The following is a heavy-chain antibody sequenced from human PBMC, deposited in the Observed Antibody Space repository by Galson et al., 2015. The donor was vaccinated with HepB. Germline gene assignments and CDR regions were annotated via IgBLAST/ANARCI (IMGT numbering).Heavy chain of an antibody. V-gene: IGHV1-46*01. Sequence: SVKVSCKASGYTFTSYYMHWVRQAPGQGLEWMGIINPSGGSTSYAQKFQGRVTMTRDTSTSTVYMELSSLRSEDTAVYYCARETTVTTRRVLRYFQHWGQGTLVTVSS. CDR2: INPSGGST. J-gene: IGHJ1*01. CDR3: ARETTVTTRRVLRYFQH. D-gene: IGHD4-17*01. CDR1: GYTFTSYY.